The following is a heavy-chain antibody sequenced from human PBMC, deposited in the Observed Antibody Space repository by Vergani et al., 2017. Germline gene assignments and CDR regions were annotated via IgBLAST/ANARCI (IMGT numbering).Heavy chain of an antibody. Sequence: QVQLVESGGGVVQPGRSLRLSCAASGFTFSSYGMHWVRQAPGKGLEWVAVIWYDGSNKYYADSVKGRFTISRDNSKNTLYLQMNSLRAEDTAVYYCAKDSYRIAVAEHWYFDLWGRGTLVTVSS. CDR3: AKDSYRIAVAEHWYFDL. D-gene: IGHD6-19*01. V-gene: IGHV3-33*06. CDR1: GFTFSSYG. J-gene: IGHJ2*01. CDR2: IWYDGSNK.